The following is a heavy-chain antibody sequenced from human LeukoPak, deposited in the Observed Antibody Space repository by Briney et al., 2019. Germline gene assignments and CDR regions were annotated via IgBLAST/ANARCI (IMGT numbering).Heavy chain of an antibody. Sequence: PSETLSLTCAVYGGSFSGYYWSWIRQPPGKGLEWIGEINHSGSTNYNPSLKSRVTISVDTSKNQFSLKLSSVTAADTAVYYCAERGYSGYDNQRYYYYGMDDWGKGTTVTVSS. J-gene: IGHJ6*04. CDR2: INHSGST. D-gene: IGHD5-12*01. CDR3: AERGYSGYDNQRYYYYGMDD. CDR1: GGSFSGYY. V-gene: IGHV4-34*01.